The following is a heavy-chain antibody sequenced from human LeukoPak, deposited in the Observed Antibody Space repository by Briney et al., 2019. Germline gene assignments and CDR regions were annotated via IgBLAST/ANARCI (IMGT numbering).Heavy chain of an antibody. J-gene: IGHJ5*02. CDR3: ARGYSSSWYFNWFDP. CDR2: VYHVGTT. Sequence: KASETLSLTCTVSGYSISSGYFWGWIRQPPGKGLAWIGVYHVGTTDYNPSLKSRVTISVDTSKNQFSLKLTSVTAADTAVYYCARGYSSSWYFNWFDPWGQGTLVTVSS. V-gene: IGHV4-38-2*02. CDR1: GYSISSGYF. D-gene: IGHD6-13*01.